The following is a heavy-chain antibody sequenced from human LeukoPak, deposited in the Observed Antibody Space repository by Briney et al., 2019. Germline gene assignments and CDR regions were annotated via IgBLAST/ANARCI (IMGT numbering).Heavy chain of an antibody. CDR1: GGSFSGYY. CDR3: ARARGYSYGYKGWFDP. V-gene: IGHV4-34*01. CDR2: INHSGST. J-gene: IGHJ5*02. D-gene: IGHD5-18*01. Sequence: SETLSLTCAVYGGSFSGYYWSWIRQPPGKGLEWIGEINHSGSTNYNPSLKSRVTISVDAPKNQFSLKLSSVTAADTAVYYCARARGYSYGYKGWFDPWGQGTLVTVSS.